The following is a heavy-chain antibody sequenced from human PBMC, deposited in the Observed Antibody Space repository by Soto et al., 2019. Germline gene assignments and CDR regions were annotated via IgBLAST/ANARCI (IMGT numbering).Heavy chain of an antibody. Sequence: GGSLRLSCAASGFTFSNAWMNWVRQAPGKGLDWVGCIKSKTDGGTTDYAAPVKGRLTISRDDSKNTLYLQMNSLKTADTAVYYCTTDTPGPLSFDPWCQGTQVTVSS. CDR2: IKSKTDGGTT. V-gene: IGHV3-15*07. CDR1: GFTFSNAW. J-gene: IGHJ5*02. CDR3: TTDTPGPLSFDP.